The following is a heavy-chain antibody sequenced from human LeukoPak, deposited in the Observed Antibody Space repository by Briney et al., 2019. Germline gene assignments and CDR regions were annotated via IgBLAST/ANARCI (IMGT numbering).Heavy chain of an antibody. J-gene: IGHJ6*03. Sequence: PGGSLRVSCAASGFALSTYWMHWVRQAPGKGLVWVAHINNDGSGTTYADSVKGRFTISRDNAKNTLYLQMNSLRAEDTAVYYCARDSYYDFWSGWALAGPYYYYYMDVWGKGTTVTVSS. V-gene: IGHV3-74*03. CDR3: ARDSYYDFWSGWALAGPYYYYYMDV. CDR1: GFALSTYW. CDR2: INNDGSGT. D-gene: IGHD3-3*01.